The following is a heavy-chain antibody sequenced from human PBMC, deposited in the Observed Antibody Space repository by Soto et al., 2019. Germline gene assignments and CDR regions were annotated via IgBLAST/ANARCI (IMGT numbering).Heavy chain of an antibody. J-gene: IGHJ4*02. Sequence: SETLSLTCSVSGRSMSSNYWSWLRQSPDKGLEWLGYVFYGGTDYNPSLGGRVTMSVETSESQFSLTLSSVTAADTAVYYCEAYRGAFYFDFWGQGIQVTVSS. CDR2: VFYGGT. V-gene: IGHV4-59*03. CDR1: GRSMSSNY. D-gene: IGHD4-4*01. CDR3: EAYRGAFYFDF.